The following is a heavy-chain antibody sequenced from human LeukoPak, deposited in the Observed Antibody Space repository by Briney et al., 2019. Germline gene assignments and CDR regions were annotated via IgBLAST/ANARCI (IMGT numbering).Heavy chain of an antibody. CDR1: GLTFSSYA. Sequence: GGSLRLSCAASGLTFSSYAMSWVRQAPGKGLEWVSAISGSGGSTYYADSVKGRFTISRDNSKNTLYLQMNSLRAEDTAVYYCAKSRFGGVIVDFDYWGHGTLVTVSS. J-gene: IGHJ4*01. CDR2: ISGSGGST. V-gene: IGHV3-23*01. CDR3: AKSRFGGVIVDFDY. D-gene: IGHD3-16*02.